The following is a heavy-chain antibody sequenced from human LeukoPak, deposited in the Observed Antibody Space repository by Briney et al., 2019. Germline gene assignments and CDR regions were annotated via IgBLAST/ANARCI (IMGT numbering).Heavy chain of an antibody. D-gene: IGHD6-6*01. CDR1: GYTFTGCY. J-gene: IGHJ4*02. CDR2: INPNSGGT. V-gene: IGHV1-2*02. CDR3: ARVPIAARHFDY. Sequence: ASVKVPCKASGYTFTGCYMHWVRQASGQGLEWMGWINPNSGGTNYAQKFQGRVTMTRDTSISTAYMELSRLRSDDTAVYYCARVPIAARHFDYWGQGTLVTVSS.